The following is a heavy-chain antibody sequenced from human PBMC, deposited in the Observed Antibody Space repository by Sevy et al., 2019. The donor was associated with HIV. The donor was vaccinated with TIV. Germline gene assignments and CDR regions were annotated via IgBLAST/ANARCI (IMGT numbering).Heavy chain of an antibody. CDR1: GGSINSFY. Sequence: SESLSLTCSVSGGSINSFYWNCVRQPPGKGLEWIGYVYYSGNTNYSPSLKSRVSISIDTFKNQFSLKMTSVTAADTAVYYCAVSTTSSSSWYMAYWGRGTQVTVSS. D-gene: IGHD6-13*01. CDR2: VYYSGNT. CDR3: AVSTTSSSSWYMAY. J-gene: IGHJ4*02. V-gene: IGHV4-59*01.